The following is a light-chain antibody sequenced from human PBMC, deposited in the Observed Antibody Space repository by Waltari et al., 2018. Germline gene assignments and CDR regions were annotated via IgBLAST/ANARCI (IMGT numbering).Light chain of an antibody. CDR1: NSDIGVYPY. CDR2: DVY. Sequence: QSALTQPASVSGSPGQSITISCSGANSDIGVYPYVSWYQQHPGKAPKLLIYDVYFRPSGVSLRFSGSKAGTTSALAMSGIQAEDEADYCSSSYTLTSSVFGGGTKVTVL. J-gene: IGLJ2*01. CDR3: SSYTLTSSV. V-gene: IGLV2-14*03.